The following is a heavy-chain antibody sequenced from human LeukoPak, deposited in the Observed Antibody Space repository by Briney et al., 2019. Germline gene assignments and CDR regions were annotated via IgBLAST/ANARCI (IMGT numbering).Heavy chain of an antibody. CDR3: AREIMSVTIFGGGFGY. CDR2: INPNSGGT. Sequence: EASVKVSCKASGYTFTGYYMHWVRQAPGQGLEWMGWINPNSGGTSYAQKFQGRVTMTRDMSTSTVYMELSSLRSEDTAVYYCAREIMSVTIFGGGFGYWGQGTLVTVSS. J-gene: IGHJ4*02. D-gene: IGHD3-3*01. V-gene: IGHV1-2*02. CDR1: GYTFTGYY.